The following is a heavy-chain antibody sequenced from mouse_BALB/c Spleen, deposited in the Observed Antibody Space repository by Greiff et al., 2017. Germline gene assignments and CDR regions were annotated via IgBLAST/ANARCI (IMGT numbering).Heavy chain of an antibody. Sequence: EVKLQESGPELVKPGASVKMSCKASGYTFTSYVMHWVKQKPGQGLEWIGYINPYNDGTKYNEKFKGKATLTSDKSSSTAYMELSSLTSEDSAVYYCARGERLRWFAYWGQGTLVTVSA. CDR2: INPYNDGT. CDR3: ARGERLRWFAY. CDR1: GYTFTSYV. V-gene: IGHV1-14*01. D-gene: IGHD1-2*01. J-gene: IGHJ3*01.